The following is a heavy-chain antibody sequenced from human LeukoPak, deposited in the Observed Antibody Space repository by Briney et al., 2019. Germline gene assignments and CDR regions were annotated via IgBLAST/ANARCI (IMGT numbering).Heavy chain of an antibody. CDR2: IYYSGST. CDR1: GGSVSTPTYY. D-gene: IGHD6-13*01. CDR3: WSAAGTGYYYYYSMDV. J-gene: IGHJ6*03. V-gene: IGHV4-39*01. Sequence: SETLSLTCTVSGGSVSTPTYYWGWIRQPPGKGLEWIGSIYYSGSTYYNPSLESRVTISVDTSKNQFSLKLSSVTAADTAVYYCWSAAGTGYYYYYSMDVWGKGTTVTISS.